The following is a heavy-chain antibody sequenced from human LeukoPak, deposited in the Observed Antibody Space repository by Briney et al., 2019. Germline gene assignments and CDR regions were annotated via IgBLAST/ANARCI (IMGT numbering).Heavy chain of an antibody. D-gene: IGHD3-22*01. CDR1: GYTFTSYG. V-gene: IGHV1-18*01. CDR3: ASVSLTYYDSSGYYGGDWFDP. J-gene: IGHJ5*02. CDR2: ISAYNGNT. Sequence: ASVTVSCKASGYTFTSYGISWVRQAPGQGLEWMGWISAYNGNTNYGQKLQGRVTMTTDTSTSTAYMELRSLRSDDTAVYYCASVSLTYYDSSGYYGGDWFDPWGREPWSPSPQ.